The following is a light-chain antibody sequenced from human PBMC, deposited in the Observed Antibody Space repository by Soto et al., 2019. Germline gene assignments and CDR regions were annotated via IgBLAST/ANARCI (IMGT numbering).Light chain of an antibody. V-gene: IGKV1-5*01. CDR3: QQYNSHSRT. J-gene: IGKJ1*01. CDR1: QSISTW. Sequence: DIQMTQSPSTPSASVGDRVTITCRASQSISTWLAWYQQKPGKAPKXLIYDASSLESGVPLRFSGSGSGTEFTITISSLQPDDFETYYCQQYNSHSRTFGQGTKVDIK. CDR2: DAS.